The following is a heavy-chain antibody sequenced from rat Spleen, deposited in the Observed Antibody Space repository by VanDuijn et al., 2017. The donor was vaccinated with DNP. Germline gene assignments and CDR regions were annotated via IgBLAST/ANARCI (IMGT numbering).Heavy chain of an antibody. CDR1: VFSLTSYN. Sequence: QVQLKESGPGLVQPSQTLSLTCTVSVFSLTSYNVHWVRQPTGKGLEWMGVIWTGGSTDYNSALKSRLSISRDTSKSQVFLKMNSLQTEDIATYYFARCHYDGYYYVMDAWGQGASVTVSS. V-gene: IGHV2-30*01. CDR2: IWTGGST. J-gene: IGHJ4*01. D-gene: IGHD1-12*03. CDR3: ARCHYDGYYYVMDA.